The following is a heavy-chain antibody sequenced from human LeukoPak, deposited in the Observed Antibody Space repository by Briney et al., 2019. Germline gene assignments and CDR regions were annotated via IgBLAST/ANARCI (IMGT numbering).Heavy chain of an antibody. Sequence: SVKVSCKASGGTFSSYAISWVRQAPGQGLEWMGGIIPIFGTANYAQKFQGRVTITADESTSTAYMELSSLRSEDTAVYYCAREGSDILTGYRPYYFDYWGQGTLVTVSS. CDR1: GGTFSSYA. D-gene: IGHD3-9*01. V-gene: IGHV1-69*13. CDR2: IIPIFGTA. CDR3: AREGSDILTGYRPYYFDY. J-gene: IGHJ4*02.